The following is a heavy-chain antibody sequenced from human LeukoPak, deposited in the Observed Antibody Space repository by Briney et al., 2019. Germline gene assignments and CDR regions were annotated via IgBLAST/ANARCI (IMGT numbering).Heavy chain of an antibody. Sequence: SETLSLTCAVYGGSFSGYYWSWIRQPPGKGLEWIGEINHSGSTNYNPSLKSRVTISVDTSKNQFSLKLSSGTAADTAVYYWARAGAGCFAYGGQGPLVTVSS. J-gene: IGHJ4*02. D-gene: IGHD6-19*01. CDR3: ARAGAGCFAY. CDR1: GGSFSGYY. CDR2: INHSGST. V-gene: IGHV4-34*01.